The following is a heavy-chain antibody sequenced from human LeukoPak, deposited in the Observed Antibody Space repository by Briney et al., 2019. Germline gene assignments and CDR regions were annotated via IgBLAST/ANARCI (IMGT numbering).Heavy chain of an antibody. Sequence: GGSLRLSCAASGFTFDDYGMSWVRQAPGKGLEWVSGISWNSGSIGYADSVKGRFTISRDNAKNSLYLQMNSLRAEDTALYYCAKGLLRSGYAATRGLLDVWGKGTTVTISS. V-gene: IGHV3-9*01. CDR2: ISWNSGSI. CDR3: AKGLLRSGYAATRGLLDV. J-gene: IGHJ6*04. D-gene: IGHD5-12*01. CDR1: GFTFDDYG.